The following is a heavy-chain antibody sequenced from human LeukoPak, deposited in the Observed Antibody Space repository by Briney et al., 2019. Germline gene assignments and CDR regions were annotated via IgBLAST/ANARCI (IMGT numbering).Heavy chain of an antibody. CDR2: IIPIFGTA. Sequence: ASVKVSCTASGGTFSSYAISWVRQAPGQGLEWMGGIIPIFGTANYAQKFQGRVTITADESTSTAYMELSSLRSEDTAVYYCAREYSNGWFFDHWGQGTLVTVSP. CDR1: GGTFSSYA. CDR3: AREYSNGWFFDH. V-gene: IGHV1-69*13. J-gene: IGHJ4*02. D-gene: IGHD6-19*01.